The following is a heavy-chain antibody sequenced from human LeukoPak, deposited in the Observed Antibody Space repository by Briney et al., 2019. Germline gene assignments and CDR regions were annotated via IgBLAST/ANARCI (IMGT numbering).Heavy chain of an antibody. CDR2: INHSGST. Sequence: PSETLSLTCAVYGGSFSGYYWSWIRQPPGKGLEWIGEINHSGSTNYNPSLKSRVTISVDKSKNQFPLKLSSVTAADTAVYYCASISIAAARDYWGQGTLVTVSS. J-gene: IGHJ4*02. D-gene: IGHD6-13*01. V-gene: IGHV4-34*01. CDR3: ASISIAAARDY. CDR1: GGSFSGYY.